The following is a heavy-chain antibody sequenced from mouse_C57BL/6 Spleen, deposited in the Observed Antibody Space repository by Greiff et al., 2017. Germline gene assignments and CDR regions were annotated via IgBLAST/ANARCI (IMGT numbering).Heavy chain of an antibody. CDR1: GFTFSSYA. CDR3: TRVYYSNHEDFYYYAMDY. CDR2: ISSGGDYI. V-gene: IGHV5-9-1*02. Sequence: EVKLVESGEGLVKPGGSLKLSCAASGFTFSSYAMSWVRQTPEKRLEWVAYISSGGDYIYYADTVKGRFTISRDNARNTLYLQMSSLKSEDTAMYYCTRVYYSNHEDFYYYAMDYWGQGTSVTVSS. D-gene: IGHD2-5*01. J-gene: IGHJ4*01.